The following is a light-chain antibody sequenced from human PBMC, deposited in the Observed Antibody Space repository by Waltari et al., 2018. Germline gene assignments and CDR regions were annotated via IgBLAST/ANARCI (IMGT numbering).Light chain of an antibody. CDR2: SNN. V-gene: IGLV1-44*01. CDR1: SSNIGSNT. J-gene: IGLJ3*02. CDR3: ATWDDSLNGRV. Sequence: QSVLTQPPSASGTPGQRVTISCSGSSSNIGSNTVAWYEQFPGMAPRLLIYSNNGRPSVVPDRFSGSKSGSSASLTISGLHFEDEADYYCATWDDSLNGRVFGGGTKLTVL.